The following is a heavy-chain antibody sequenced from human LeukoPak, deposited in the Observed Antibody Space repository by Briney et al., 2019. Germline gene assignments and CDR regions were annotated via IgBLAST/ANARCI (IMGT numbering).Heavy chain of an antibody. CDR2: IYYSGST. J-gene: IGHJ5*02. Sequence: PSETLSLTCTVSGGSISSGDYYWSWIRQPPGKGLEWIGSIYYSGSTYYNPSLKSRVTISVDTSKNQFSLKLSSVTAADTAVYYCARHNRQWELLATFDPWGQGTLVTVSS. V-gene: IGHV4-39*01. CDR3: ARHNRQWELLATFDP. D-gene: IGHD1-26*01. CDR1: GGSISSGDYY.